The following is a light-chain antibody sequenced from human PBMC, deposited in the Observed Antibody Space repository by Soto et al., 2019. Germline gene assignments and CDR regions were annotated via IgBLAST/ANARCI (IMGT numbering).Light chain of an antibody. CDR2: TNN. V-gene: IGLV1-44*01. J-gene: IGLJ2*01. CDR1: TSNIGSNP. CDR3: AAWDDSLRGLV. Sequence: QSVVTQPPSASGTPGQRVTISCSGSTSNIGSNPVHWYQQLPGTAPKLRIYTNNQRPSGVPDRFSGSKSGTSASLAISGLQSEDEADYYCAAWDDSLRGLVFGGGTKVTVL.